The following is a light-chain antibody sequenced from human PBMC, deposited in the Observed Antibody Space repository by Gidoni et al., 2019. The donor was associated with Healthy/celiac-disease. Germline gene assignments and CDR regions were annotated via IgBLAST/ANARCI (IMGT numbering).Light chain of an antibody. CDR3: QQYNTGLRT. CDR1: QSVSSN. Sequence: EIVMTQYPATLSVSPGERATLSCRASQSVSSNLAWYQQKPGQAPRLLIYGASTRATGIPARFSGSGSGTECTLTISSLQSEDFSVYYCQQYNTGLRTFGQGTKVEIK. V-gene: IGKV3-15*01. CDR2: GAS. J-gene: IGKJ1*01.